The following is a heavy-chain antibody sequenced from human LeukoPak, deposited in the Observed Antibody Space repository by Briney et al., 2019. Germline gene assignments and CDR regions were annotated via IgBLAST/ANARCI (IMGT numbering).Heavy chain of an antibody. D-gene: IGHD3-10*02. CDR3: ARTCSVLRGRCYYYYYMDV. CDR1: GYTFTGYY. Sequence: GASVKVSCKASGYTFTGYYMHWVRQAPGQGLEWMGWMNPNSGNTGYAQKFQGRVTMTRNTSISTAYMELSSLRSEDTAVYYCARTCSVLRGRCYYYYYMDVWGKGTTVTISS. V-gene: IGHV1-8*02. J-gene: IGHJ6*03. CDR2: MNPNSGNT.